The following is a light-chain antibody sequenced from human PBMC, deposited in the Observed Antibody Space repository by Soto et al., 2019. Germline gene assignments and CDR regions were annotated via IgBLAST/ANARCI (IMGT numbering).Light chain of an antibody. J-gene: IGKJ5*01. Sequence: DIQKTQSPSSLSASVGDRVTITCRASQDISSWLAWYQQKPGKAPNLLIYAASRLQSGVPSRFSGGGSGTDFTLTISRLQPEDFATYYCQQANSFPITFGQGTRLEIK. CDR2: AAS. V-gene: IGKV1-12*01. CDR1: QDISSW. CDR3: QQANSFPIT.